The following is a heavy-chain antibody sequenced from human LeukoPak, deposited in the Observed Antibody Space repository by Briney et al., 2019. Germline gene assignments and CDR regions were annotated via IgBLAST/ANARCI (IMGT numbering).Heavy chain of an antibody. CDR1: GFTFDDYG. CDR2: INWNGGGT. CDR3: ARQVYCSGTSCYTKYYYYYMDV. D-gene: IGHD2-2*02. Sequence: GGSLRLSCAASGFTFDDYGMSWVRQAPGKGLEWVSSINWNGGGTGYADSVKGRFTISRGNAKNSLYLQMNSLRAEDTALYYCARQVYCSGTSCYTKYYYYYMDVWGKGTTVTVSS. J-gene: IGHJ6*03. V-gene: IGHV3-20*04.